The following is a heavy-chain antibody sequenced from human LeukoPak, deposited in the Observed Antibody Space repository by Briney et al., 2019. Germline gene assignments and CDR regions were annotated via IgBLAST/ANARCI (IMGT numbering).Heavy chain of an antibody. V-gene: IGHV4-4*09. CDR2: GRT. Sequence: GRTSYNPSLKRRVTISVDTSKNQFSLRLSSVTAADTAVYYCARAGSGFSFDYWGQGTLVTVS. CDR3: ARAGSGFSFDY. J-gene: IGHJ4*02.